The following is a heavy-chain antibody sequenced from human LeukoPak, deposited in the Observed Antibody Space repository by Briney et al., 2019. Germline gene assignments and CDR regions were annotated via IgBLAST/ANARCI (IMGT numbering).Heavy chain of an antibody. D-gene: IGHD3-22*01. Sequence: GESLKISCKGSGYSFTSYWIGWVRQMPGKGLEWMGIIYPGDSDTRYSPSFQGQVTISADKSISTAYLQWSSLKASDTAMYYCARIYYYDSSGYRHFDYWGQGTLVTVSS. V-gene: IGHV5-51*01. J-gene: IGHJ4*02. CDR3: ARIYYYDSSGYRHFDY. CDR1: GYSFTSYW. CDR2: IYPGDSDT.